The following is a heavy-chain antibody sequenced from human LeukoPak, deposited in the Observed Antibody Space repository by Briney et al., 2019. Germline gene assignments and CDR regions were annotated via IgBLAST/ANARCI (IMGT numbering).Heavy chain of an antibody. J-gene: IGHJ6*02. CDR1: GYTFTSYG. CDR2: ISAYNGNT. V-gene: IGHV1-18*01. D-gene: IGHD6-19*01. CDR3: ARPHSSGWDNYYYYYGMDV. Sequence: ASVKVSCKASGYTFTSYGISWVRQAPGQGLEWMGWISAYNGNTNYAQKLQGRVTMTTDTSTSTAYMELRSLRPDDTAVYYCARPHSSGWDNYYYYYGMDVWGQGTTVTVSS.